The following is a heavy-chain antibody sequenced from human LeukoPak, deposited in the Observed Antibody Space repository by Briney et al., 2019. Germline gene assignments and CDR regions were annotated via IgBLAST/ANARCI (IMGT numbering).Heavy chain of an antibody. Sequence: PGGSLRLSCAAFGFTVSNTGMHWVRQAPGKGLEWVSGISGSGGSTYYADSVKGRFTISRDNSKNTLYLQMNSLRVEDTAVYYCAKGQKAAASLPFDYWGQGTQVTVSS. CDR1: GFTVSNTG. CDR2: ISGSGGST. J-gene: IGHJ4*02. CDR3: AKGQKAAASLPFDY. D-gene: IGHD6-13*01. V-gene: IGHV3-23*01.